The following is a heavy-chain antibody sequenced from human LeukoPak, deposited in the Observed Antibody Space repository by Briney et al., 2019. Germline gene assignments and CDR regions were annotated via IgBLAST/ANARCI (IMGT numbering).Heavy chain of an antibody. CDR2: INPNSGGT. CDR3: ARDYYDSSGYVGQIHYRFDI. D-gene: IGHD3-22*01. J-gene: IGHJ3*02. Sequence: ASVKVSCKASGYTFTGYYMHWVRQAPGQGLEWMGRINPNSGGTNYAQKFQGRVTMTRDTSISTAYMELSRLRSDDTAVYYCARDYYDSSGYVGQIHYRFDIWDQGTMVTVSS. V-gene: IGHV1-2*06. CDR1: GYTFTGYY.